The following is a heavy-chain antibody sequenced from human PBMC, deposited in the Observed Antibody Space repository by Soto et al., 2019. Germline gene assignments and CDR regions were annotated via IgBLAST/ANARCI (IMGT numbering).Heavy chain of an antibody. V-gene: IGHV1-69*08. CDR3: ARDIAVAGPEYNWFDP. CDR1: GGTFSSYT. Sequence: QVQLVQSGAEVKKPGSSVKVSCKASGGTFSSYTISWVRQAPGQGLEWMGRIIPILGIANYAQKFQGRVTITADKSTGTAYMELSSLRSEDTAVYYCARDIAVAGPEYNWFDPWGQGTLVTVSS. CDR2: IIPILGIA. J-gene: IGHJ5*02. D-gene: IGHD6-19*01.